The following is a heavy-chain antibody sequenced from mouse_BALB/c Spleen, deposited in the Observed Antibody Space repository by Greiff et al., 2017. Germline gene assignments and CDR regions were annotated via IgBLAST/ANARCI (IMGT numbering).Heavy chain of an antibody. Sequence: EVHLVESGGGLVQPGGSLKLSCAASGFTFSSYTMSWVRQTPEKRLEWVAYISNGGGSTYYPDTVKGRFTISRDNAKNTLYLQMSSLKSEDTAMYYCARFITTVVAYYAMDDWGQGTSVTVSS. J-gene: IGHJ4*01. D-gene: IGHD1-1*01. CDR2: ISNGGGST. V-gene: IGHV5-12-2*01. CDR1: GFTFSSYT. CDR3: ARFITTVVAYYAMDD.